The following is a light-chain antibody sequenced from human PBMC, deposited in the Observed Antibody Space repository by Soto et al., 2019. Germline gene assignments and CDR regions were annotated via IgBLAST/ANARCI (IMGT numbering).Light chain of an antibody. CDR1: QSVRTS. CDR2: GAS. Sequence: EIVLTQSPATLSLSPGERATLSCRASQSVRTSLAWYQQKPGQAPRLLIYGASNRATGIPARFSGSGSGTDFTLTISSLEPEDSAVYYCQQRSDWPPSRTFGGGTKVDIK. V-gene: IGKV3-11*01. J-gene: IGKJ4*01. CDR3: QQRSDWPPSRT.